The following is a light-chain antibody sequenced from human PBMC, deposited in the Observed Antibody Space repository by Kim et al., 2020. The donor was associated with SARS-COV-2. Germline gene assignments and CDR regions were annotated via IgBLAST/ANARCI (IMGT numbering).Light chain of an antibody. CDR3: NSRDSSGNHLV. J-gene: IGLJ3*02. Sequence: AWGQTVRITCQGDSLRSYYASWYQQKPGQAPVLFIYGKNNRPSGIPDRFSGSSSGNTASLTITGAQAEDEADYYCNSRDSSGNHLVFGGGTQLTVL. V-gene: IGLV3-19*01. CDR2: GKN. CDR1: SLRSYY.